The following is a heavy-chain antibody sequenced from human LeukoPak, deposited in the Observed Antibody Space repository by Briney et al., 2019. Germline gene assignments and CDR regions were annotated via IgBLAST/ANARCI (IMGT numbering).Heavy chain of an antibody. V-gene: IGHV4-61*02. J-gene: IGHJ4*02. CDR3: ARGMIRGVRMLDY. Sequence: KASQTLSLTCTVSGGSIRSGTDYWSWIRQPAGKGLEWIGRIYMSGSTDSNPSFKSRVTMSVDTSRNQVSLKLRSVTAADTAVYYCARGMIRGVRMLDYWGQGVLVTVSS. CDR1: GGSIRSGTDY. D-gene: IGHD3-10*01. CDR2: IYMSGST.